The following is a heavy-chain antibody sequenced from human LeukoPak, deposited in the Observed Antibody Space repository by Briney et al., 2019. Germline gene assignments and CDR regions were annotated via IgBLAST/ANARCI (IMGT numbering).Heavy chain of an antibody. D-gene: IGHD4-23*01. V-gene: IGHV3-7*05. CDR3: ARAPEGYTVVTIFDF. Sequence: GGSLRLSCAASGFTFSNYWMSWVRQAPGKGLEWVANIKQDGSEKYYVDSAKGRFTISRDNAQNSLFLQMNSLRAEDTAVYYCARAPEGYTVVTIFDFWGLGTLVTVSS. CDR2: IKQDGSEK. CDR1: GFTFSNYW. J-gene: IGHJ4*02.